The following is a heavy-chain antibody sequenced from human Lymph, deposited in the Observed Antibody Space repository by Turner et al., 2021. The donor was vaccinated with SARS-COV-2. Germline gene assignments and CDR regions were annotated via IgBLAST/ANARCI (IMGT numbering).Heavy chain of an antibody. CDR2: MNPNSGNT. Sequence: QVQLVQSGAEVKKPGASVKVSRKAPGYTFTSYAINWVRQATGQGLEWMGWMNPNSGNTGYAQKFQGRVTMTRNTSISTAYMELSSLRSEDTAVYYCARGRYSGGGMDVWGQGTTVTVSS. J-gene: IGHJ6*02. CDR1: GYTFTSYA. D-gene: IGHD1-26*01. CDR3: ARGRYSGGGMDV. V-gene: IGHV1-8*02.